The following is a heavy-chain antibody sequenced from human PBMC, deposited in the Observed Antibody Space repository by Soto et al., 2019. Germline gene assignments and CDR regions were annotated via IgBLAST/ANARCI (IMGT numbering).Heavy chain of an antibody. CDR3: ARDHGAYLDY. CDR1: GFTFSSYG. CDR2: IWYDGSHK. V-gene: IGHV3-33*01. Sequence: QVQLVESGGGVVQPGRSLRLSCGASGFTFSSYGMHWVRQAPGKGLEWVALIWYDGSHKYYADSVKGRFTISRDTSKNTLYLQMNSLRAEDTAVYYCARDHGAYLDYWGQGTLVTVSS. J-gene: IGHJ4*02. D-gene: IGHD3-16*01.